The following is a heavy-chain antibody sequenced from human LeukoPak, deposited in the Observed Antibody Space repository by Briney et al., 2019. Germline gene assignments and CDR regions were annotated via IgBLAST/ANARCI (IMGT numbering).Heavy chain of an antibody. J-gene: IGHJ6*02. Sequence: GGSLRLSCAASGFTFSSYWMNWVRQAPGKGLEWVSSISSSSSYIYYADPVKGRFTISRDNAKNSLYLQMNSLRAEDTAVYYCAGSSPLYYYGMDVWGQGTTVTVSS. CDR2: ISSSSSYI. V-gene: IGHV3-21*01. CDR3: AGSSPLYYYGMDV. D-gene: IGHD6-6*01. CDR1: GFTFSSYW.